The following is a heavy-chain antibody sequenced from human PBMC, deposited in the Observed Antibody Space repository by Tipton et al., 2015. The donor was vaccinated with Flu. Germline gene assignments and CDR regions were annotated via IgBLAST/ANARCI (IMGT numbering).Heavy chain of an antibody. D-gene: IGHD1-1*01. CDR2: IYYSGTT. J-gene: IGHJ6*02. Sequence: TLSLTCTVSGDSISTTIYYWGWVRQPPGKGLEWSGNIYYSGTTYYNPSLKSRVTISVDSSKNAFDLKLASPTAADPAVDYCARDPWKDRQAYYYYGVDVWGQGTTGNVSS. CDR3: ARDPWKDRQAYYYYGVDV. CDR1: GDSISTTIYY. V-gene: IGHV4-39*06.